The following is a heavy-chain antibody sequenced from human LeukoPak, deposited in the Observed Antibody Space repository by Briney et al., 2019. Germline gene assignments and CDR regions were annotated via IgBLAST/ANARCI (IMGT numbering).Heavy chain of an antibody. V-gene: IGHV3-66*01. J-gene: IGHJ4*02. D-gene: IGHD3-22*01. Sequence: GSLRLSCAASGFTFSSYAMSWVRQAPGKGLEWVSAIYTGGSTYYAGSVKGRFTISRDNSKNTLYLQMNSLRAEDTAVYYCARNLYYYDSSGYYYYWGQGTLVTVSS. CDR3: ARNLYYYDSSGYYYY. CDR2: IYTGGST. CDR1: GFTFSSYA.